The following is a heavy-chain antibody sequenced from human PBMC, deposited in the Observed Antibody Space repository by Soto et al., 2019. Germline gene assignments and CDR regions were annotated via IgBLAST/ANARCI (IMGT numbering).Heavy chain of an antibody. J-gene: IGHJ3*02. CDR1: GGSISSSSYY. V-gene: IGHV4-39*01. CDR3: ATVYSSGWYDAFDI. D-gene: IGHD6-19*01. CDR2: IYYSGST. Sequence: PSETLSLTCTVSGGSISSSSYYWGWIRQPPGKGLEWIGSIYYSGSTYYNPSLKSRVTISVDTSKNQFSLKLSSVTAADTAVYYCATVYSSGWYDAFDIWGQGTMVTVSS.